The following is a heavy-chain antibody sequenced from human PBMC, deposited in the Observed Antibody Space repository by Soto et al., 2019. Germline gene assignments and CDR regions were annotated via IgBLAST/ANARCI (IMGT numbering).Heavy chain of an antibody. CDR2: IYWDDDR. D-gene: IGHD3-16*01. J-gene: IGHJ4*02. Sequence: QITLKESGPTLVKPTQPLALTCTFSGFSLTTNGVGVGWFRQPPGKALQWLALIYWDDDRRYSPSLNSRLAITNDTSKNQVVLTLANVDPVDTATFYCAQRLRMIDPLDYWGQGTLVTVSS. CDR1: GFSLTTNGVG. V-gene: IGHV2-5*02. CDR3: AQRLRMIDPLDY.